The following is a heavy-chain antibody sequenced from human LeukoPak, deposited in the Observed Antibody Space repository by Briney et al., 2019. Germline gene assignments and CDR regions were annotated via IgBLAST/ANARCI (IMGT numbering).Heavy chain of an antibody. Sequence: SETLSLTCTVSGGSISSSSYYWGWIRQPPGKGLEWIGSIYYSGSTNYNPSLKSRVTISVDTSKNQFSLKLTSVTAADTAVYYCAISSGPNWFDPWGQGTLVTVSS. CDR3: AISSGPNWFDP. CDR2: IYYSGST. V-gene: IGHV4-39*01. D-gene: IGHD3-22*01. J-gene: IGHJ5*02. CDR1: GGSISSSSYY.